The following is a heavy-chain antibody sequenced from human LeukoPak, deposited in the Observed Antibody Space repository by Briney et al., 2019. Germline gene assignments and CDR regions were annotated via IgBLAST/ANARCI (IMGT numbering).Heavy chain of an antibody. CDR3: AGHFGAWHYFDY. J-gene: IGHJ4*02. D-gene: IGHD3-3*01. V-gene: IGHV3-30*04. Sequence: PGGSLRLSCEASGFTFRSYAMSWVRQAPGKGLEWVALISYDGSAKYSTDSVKGRFTISRDNSKNTLYLQMNSLRPEDTAVYYCAGHFGAWHYFDYWGQGTLVTVSS. CDR2: ISYDGSAK. CDR1: GFTFRSYA.